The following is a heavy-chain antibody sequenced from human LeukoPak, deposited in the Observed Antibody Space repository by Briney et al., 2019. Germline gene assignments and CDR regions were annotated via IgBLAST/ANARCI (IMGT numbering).Heavy chain of an antibody. V-gene: IGHV3-23*01. J-gene: IGHJ4*02. D-gene: IGHD4-11*01. CDR2: ISSSGYST. Sequence: PGGSLRLSCAASGFTFNSYVMKWVRQAPGKGLEWVSRISSSGYSTFYADSVKGRFTISRDNSKNTLYLQMNSLRADDTAVYYCAKRDYSNYLGYWGQGTLVTVSS. CDR1: GFTFNSYV. CDR3: AKRDYSNYLGY.